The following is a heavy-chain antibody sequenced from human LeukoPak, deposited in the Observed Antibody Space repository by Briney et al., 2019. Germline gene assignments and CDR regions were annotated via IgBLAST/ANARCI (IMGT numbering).Heavy chain of an antibody. V-gene: IGHV3-48*03. J-gene: IGHJ4*02. CDR3: ATSLSGWFGPSAYY. D-gene: IGHD6-19*01. CDR1: GFAFSSYE. Sequence: GGSLRLSCVASGFAFSSYEMSWVRQAPGKGLEWVSFISGDGRAIHYADSVKGRSTISADNPRNSVFLQMNSLRAEDTAVYYCATSLSGWFGPSAYYCGQGTLVTVSS. CDR2: ISGDGRAI.